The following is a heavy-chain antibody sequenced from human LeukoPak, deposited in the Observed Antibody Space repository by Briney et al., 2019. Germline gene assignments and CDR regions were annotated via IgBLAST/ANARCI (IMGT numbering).Heavy chain of an antibody. V-gene: IGHV4-59*08. J-gene: IGHJ4*02. Sequence: SETLSLTCTVSGCSISSYYWSWIRQPPGKGLEWIGDIYYSGSTNYNPSIKGRVNISVDTSKNQFSLKLSSVTAADTAMYYCARGYCSGGSCYSFDYWGQGTLVTVSS. D-gene: IGHD2-15*01. CDR2: IYYSGST. CDR1: GCSISSYY. CDR3: ARGYCSGGSCYSFDY.